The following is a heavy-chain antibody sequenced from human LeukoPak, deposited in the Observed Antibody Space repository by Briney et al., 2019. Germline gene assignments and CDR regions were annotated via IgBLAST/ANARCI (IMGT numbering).Heavy chain of an antibody. J-gene: IGHJ6*02. CDR3: ARRVNWNYGVDYYGLDV. D-gene: IGHD1-7*01. Sequence: ASVKVSCKASGYTFTSYTMHWVRQAPGQRLEWMGWINAANGNTKYSQKFQGRVTPTRDTSASTAYMELYSLRSEDTAVYYCARRVNWNYGVDYYGLDVWGQGTTVTVSS. CDR2: INAANGNT. V-gene: IGHV1-3*01. CDR1: GYTFTSYT.